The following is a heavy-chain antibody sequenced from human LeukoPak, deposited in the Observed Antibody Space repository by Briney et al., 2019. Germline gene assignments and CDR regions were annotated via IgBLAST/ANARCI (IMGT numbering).Heavy chain of an antibody. Sequence: EGSLRLSCAASGFTFSSYAMHWVRQAPGKGLEWVAVISYDGSNKYCADSVKGRFTISRDNSKNTLYLQMNSLRAEDTTVYYCAREKNWAFDYWGQGTLVTVSS. J-gene: IGHJ4*02. V-gene: IGHV3-30*04. CDR1: GFTFSSYA. CDR3: AREKNWAFDY. D-gene: IGHD7-27*01. CDR2: ISYDGSNK.